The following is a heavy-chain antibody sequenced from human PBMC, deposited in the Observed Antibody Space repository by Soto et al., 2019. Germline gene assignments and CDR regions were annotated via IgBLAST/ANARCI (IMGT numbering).Heavy chain of an antibody. CDR3: VREDDGGDRDYYGLDV. Sequence: QVQLQESGPGLVRPSQTLSLTSTVSGGSISSDHYHWTWIRQTPGKGLEWIGYIHYSGSVYYNPSLQSRVTMSVDTSKNLFSLKLISVTAADTAVYFCVREDDGGDRDYYGLDVWGQGTTVTVSS. J-gene: IGHJ6*02. CDR2: IHYSGSV. V-gene: IGHV4-30-4*01. D-gene: IGHD4-17*01. CDR1: GGSISSDHYH.